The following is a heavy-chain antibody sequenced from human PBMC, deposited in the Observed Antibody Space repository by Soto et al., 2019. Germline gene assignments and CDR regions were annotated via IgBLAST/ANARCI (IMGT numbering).Heavy chain of an antibody. D-gene: IGHD5-12*01. CDR2: IKDGGRT. J-gene: IGHJ4*02. Sequence: QVQLQQWGAGLLKPSETLSLNCAVNGGSLSGYYWSWIRQPPGKGLEWIGEIKDGGRTNYSPSLKSRATISSDPSNNQSSLRLYSVTAADTGVYYCARGQEGVVATHWDQGTLVTVSS. V-gene: IGHV4-34*01. CDR3: ARGQEGVVATH. CDR1: GGSLSGYY.